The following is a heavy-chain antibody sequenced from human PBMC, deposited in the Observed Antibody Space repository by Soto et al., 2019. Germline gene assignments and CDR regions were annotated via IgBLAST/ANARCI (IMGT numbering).Heavy chain of an antibody. CDR1: RCTFGNYA. CDR3: AKVSAPNQLLLSPFDY. Sequence: EVQLLESGGGLVQPGGSLRLSCAASRCTFGNYAMSWVRQAPGKGLEWVSTISGSGGTPYYADSVKGRFTISRDNSKNTLHLQMSSLRSEDTATYYCAKVSAPNQLLLSPFDYWGQGILVTVSS. V-gene: IGHV3-23*01. J-gene: IGHJ4*02. CDR2: ISGSGGTP. D-gene: IGHD2-2*01.